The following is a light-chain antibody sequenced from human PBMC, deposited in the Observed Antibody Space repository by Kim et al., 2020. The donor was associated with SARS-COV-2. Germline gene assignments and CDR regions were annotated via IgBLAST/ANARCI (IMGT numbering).Light chain of an antibody. Sequence: QSALTQPASVSGSPGQSLTISCTGTSSDVGGYNYVSWYQQHPGKAPKLMIYDVSNRPSGVSDRFSGSKSGNTASLTISGLQAEDEADYYCSSYTSSSTWVSGGGTQLPV. CDR3: SSYTSSSTWV. CDR1: SSDVGGYNY. J-gene: IGLJ3*02. V-gene: IGLV2-14*03. CDR2: DVS.